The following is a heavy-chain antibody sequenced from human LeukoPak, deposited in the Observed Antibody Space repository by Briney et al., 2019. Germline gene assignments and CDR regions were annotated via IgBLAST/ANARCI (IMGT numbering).Heavy chain of an antibody. V-gene: IGHV3-48*01. J-gene: IGHJ3*02. D-gene: IGHD3-22*01. CDR2: ISSSSSTI. CDR3: ARGYNDSSGYYDAFDI. Sequence: PGGSLRLSCAASGFTFSSYSMNWVRQAPGKGLEWVSYISSSSSTIYYADSVKGRLTISRDNAKNSLYLQMNSLRAEDTAVYYCARGYNDSSGYYDAFDIWGQGTMVTVSS. CDR1: GFTFSSYS.